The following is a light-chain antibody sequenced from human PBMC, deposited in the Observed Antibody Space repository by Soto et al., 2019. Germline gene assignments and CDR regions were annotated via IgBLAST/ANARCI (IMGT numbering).Light chain of an antibody. CDR1: SSDVGSYNR. Sequence: QFVLTHPPSVSGSPGQSVTISCTGTSSDVGSYNRVSWFQQPPGTAPKLLIYEVSNRPSGVPDRFSGSKSGNTASLTISGLQAEDEADYYCSSYTSSRTYVFGTGTKVTVL. J-gene: IGLJ1*01. V-gene: IGLV2-18*02. CDR3: SSYTSSRTYV. CDR2: EVS.